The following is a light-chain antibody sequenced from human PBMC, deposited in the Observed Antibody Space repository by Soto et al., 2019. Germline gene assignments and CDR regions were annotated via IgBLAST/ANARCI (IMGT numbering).Light chain of an antibody. CDR3: QQYNNWPPWT. V-gene: IGKV3-15*01. J-gene: IGKJ1*01. CDR1: QTVLIN. CDR2: GAS. Sequence: EIVLTQTPATLSVSPGERATLSCRASQTVLINLAWYQQKPGQAPRLLIYGASTWATGIPARFSGSGSGTEFALTISSLQSEDFAVYYCQQYNNWPPWTFGQGTKVDIK.